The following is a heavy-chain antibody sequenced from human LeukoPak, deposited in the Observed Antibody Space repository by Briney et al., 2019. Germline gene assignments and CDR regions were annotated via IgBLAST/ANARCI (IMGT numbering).Heavy chain of an antibody. D-gene: IGHD6-13*01. CDR1: GYTFTGYY. J-gene: IGHJ4*02. Sequence: ASVKVSCKASGYTFTGYYMHWVRQAPGQGLEWMGWINPNSGGTNYAQKFQGWVTMTMDTSISTAYMELSRLRADDTAVYYCARVHSYSSSVDYWGQGTLVTVSS. V-gene: IGHV1-2*04. CDR3: ARVHSYSSSVDY. CDR2: INPNSGGT.